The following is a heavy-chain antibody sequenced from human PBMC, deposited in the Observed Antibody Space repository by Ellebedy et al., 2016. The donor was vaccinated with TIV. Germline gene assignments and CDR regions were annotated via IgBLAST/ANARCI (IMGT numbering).Heavy chain of an antibody. CDR2: IYSGGST. V-gene: IGHV3-66*01. Sequence: GGSLRLSXAASGFTFSNYAMSWVRQAPGKGLEWVSVIYSGGSTYYADSVKGRFTISRDNSKNTLYLQMNSLRAEDTAVYYCARDGGEMATKPPFYYGMDVWGQGTTVTVSS. D-gene: IGHD5-24*01. J-gene: IGHJ6*02. CDR3: ARDGGEMATKPPFYYGMDV. CDR1: GFTFSNYA.